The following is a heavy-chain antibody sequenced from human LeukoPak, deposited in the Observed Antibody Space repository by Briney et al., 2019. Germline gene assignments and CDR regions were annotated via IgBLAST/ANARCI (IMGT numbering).Heavy chain of an antibody. CDR3: ITPLPYSAQ. V-gene: IGHV3-15*07. CDR2: IKPKTDGETT. J-gene: IGHJ4*02. Sequence: GGSLRLSCAVSGFTFSNAYMNWVRQAPGKGLEWVGRIKPKTDGETTEYAAPVKGRFSISRDDSKNMLYLQMNSLKTEDTAVYYCITPLPYSAQGGQGTLVTVSS. D-gene: IGHD2-21*01. CDR1: GFTFSNAY.